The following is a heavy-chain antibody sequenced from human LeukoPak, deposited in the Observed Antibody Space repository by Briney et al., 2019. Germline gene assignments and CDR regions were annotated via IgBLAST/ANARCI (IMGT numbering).Heavy chain of an antibody. J-gene: IGHJ6*02. Sequence: ASVKVSCQASGYTFTGYYMHWVRQAPGQGLEWMGWINPNSGGTNYAQKFQGRVTMTRDTSISTAYMELSRLRSDDTAVYYCARHTRDYGDYVYYYYGMDVWGQGTTVTVSS. D-gene: IGHD4-17*01. CDR2: INPNSGGT. CDR1: GYTFTGYY. V-gene: IGHV1-2*02. CDR3: ARHTRDYGDYVYYYYGMDV.